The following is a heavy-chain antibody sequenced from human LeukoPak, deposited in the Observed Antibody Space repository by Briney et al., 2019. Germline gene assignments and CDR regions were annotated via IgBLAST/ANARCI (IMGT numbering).Heavy chain of an antibody. D-gene: IGHD6-13*01. J-gene: IGHJ4*02. CDR2: INPNSGGT. V-gene: IGHV1-2*02. Sequence: ASVKVSCKASGYTFTGYYMHWVRQAPGQGLEWMGWINPNSGGTNYAQKFQGRVTMTRDMSISTAYMELSRLRSDDTAVYYCARDKRGRSSSWYYDYWGQGTLVTVSS. CDR3: ARDKRGRSSSWYYDY. CDR1: GYTFTGYY.